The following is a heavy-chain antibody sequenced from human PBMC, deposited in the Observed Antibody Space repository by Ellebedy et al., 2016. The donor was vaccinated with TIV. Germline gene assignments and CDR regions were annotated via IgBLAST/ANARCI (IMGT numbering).Heavy chain of an antibody. CDR1: GFTFGCCA. D-gene: IGHD6-13*01. CDR3: AKLGGVLSWYADY. CDR2: ISNGGDTT. Sequence: PGGSLRLSCAASGFTFGCCAMSWVRQAPGEGLEWVSVISNGGDTTYAASVKGRFTISRDNSKNTLYLQMNSLRADDTAIYYCAKLGGVLSWYADYWGLGTLVTVSS. V-gene: IGHV3-23*01. J-gene: IGHJ4*02.